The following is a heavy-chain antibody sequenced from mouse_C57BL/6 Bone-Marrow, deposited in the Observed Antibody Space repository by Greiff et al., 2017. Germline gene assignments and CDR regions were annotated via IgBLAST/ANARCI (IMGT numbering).Heavy chain of an antibody. CDR3: AVMVRDWFAY. V-gene: IGHV1-69*01. J-gene: IGHJ3*01. Sequence: QVQLQQPGAELVMPGASVKLSCKASGYTFTSYWMHWVKQRPGQGLEWIGEIDPSDSYTNYNQKFKGKSTLTVDKSSSTAYMQLSSLTSEDSAVYYCAVMVRDWFAYWGQGTLVTVSA. CDR1: GYTFTSYW. D-gene: IGHD2-1*01. CDR2: IDPSDSYT.